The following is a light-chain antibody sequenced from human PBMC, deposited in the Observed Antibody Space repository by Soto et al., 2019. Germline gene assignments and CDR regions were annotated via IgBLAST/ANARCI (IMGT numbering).Light chain of an antibody. J-gene: IGLJ1*01. CDR1: SSNIGAGYD. CDR3: QSYDSSLSGRDV. CDR2: GNS. V-gene: IGLV1-40*01. Sequence: QSVLTQPPSVSGAPRQRVTISCTGSSSNIGAGYDVHWYQQLPGTAPKLLIYGNSNRPSGVPDRFSGSKSGTSASLAITGLQAEDEADYYCQSYDSSLSGRDVFGTGTKLTVL.